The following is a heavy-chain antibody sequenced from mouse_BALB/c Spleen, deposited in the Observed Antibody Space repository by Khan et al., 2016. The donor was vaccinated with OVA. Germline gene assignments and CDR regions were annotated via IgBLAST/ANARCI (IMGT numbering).Heavy chain of an antibody. D-gene: IGHD1-1*02. CDR3: ARMVRK. Sequence: EVQLQESGAGLVKSWHTVKFSCTASGLSITDTYMHWLKQWPEQGLEWLGRIDPPNGNTKYDPTFQSKAPITADTSSNTASLQLSSLTSEDTAVYYCARMVRKWGQGTTLTVSA. CDR2: IDPPNGNT. CDR1: GLSITDTY. V-gene: IGHV14-3*02. J-gene: IGHJ2*01.